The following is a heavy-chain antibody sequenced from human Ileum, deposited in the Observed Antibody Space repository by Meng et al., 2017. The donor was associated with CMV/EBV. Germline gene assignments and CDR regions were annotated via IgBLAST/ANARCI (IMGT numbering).Heavy chain of an antibody. CDR3: ARDRMSTTYYYYFDY. V-gene: IGHV3-21*01. Sequence: GGSLRLSCAASGFTLSSQSMNWVRQAPGKGLEWVSGISSSYIYYADSVKGRFTISRDNAKNSVYLQMDSLRADDTAVYYCARDRMSTTYYYYFDYWGQGTLVTVSS. CDR2: ISSSYI. D-gene: IGHD5-24*01. J-gene: IGHJ4*02. CDR1: GFTLSSQS.